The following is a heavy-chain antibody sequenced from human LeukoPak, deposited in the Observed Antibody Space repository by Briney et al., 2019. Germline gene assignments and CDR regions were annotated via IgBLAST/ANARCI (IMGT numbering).Heavy chain of an antibody. V-gene: IGHV3-15*01. CDR1: GFTFSNAW. D-gene: IGHD6-13*01. CDR2: IKSKTDGGTT. J-gene: IGHJ4*02. Sequence: PGGSLRLSCAASGFTFSNAWMSWVRQAPGKGLEWVGRIKSKTDGGTTDYAAPVKGRFTISGDDSKNTLYLQMNSLKTEDTAVYYCTTDRYGSSSWDYWGQGTLVTVSS. CDR3: TTDRYGSSSWDY.